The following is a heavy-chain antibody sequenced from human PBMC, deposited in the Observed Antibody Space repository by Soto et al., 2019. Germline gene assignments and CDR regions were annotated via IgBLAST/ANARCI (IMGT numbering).Heavy chain of an antibody. Sequence: ASVKVSCKASGYTFSSYYMHWVRQAPGQGLEWMGIINPSGGSTSYAQKFQGRVTMTRDTSTSTVYMELSSLRSEDTAVYYCARDGGDYEYFQHWGQGTLVTVSP. V-gene: IGHV1-46*01. CDR2: INPSGGST. J-gene: IGHJ1*01. CDR1: GYTFSSYY. D-gene: IGHD4-17*01. CDR3: ARDGGDYEYFQH.